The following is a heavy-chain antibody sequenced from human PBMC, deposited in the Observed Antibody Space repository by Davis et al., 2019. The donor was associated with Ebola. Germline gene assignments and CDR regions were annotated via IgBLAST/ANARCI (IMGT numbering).Heavy chain of an antibody. D-gene: IGHD3-16*01. CDR1: RGSISSHF. J-gene: IGHJ6*02. CDR2: IFYTGST. Sequence: PSATLSLTCAVSRGSISSHFWSWIRQSPGQGLEWIGSIFYTGSTNLNPSLRSRVTLSVDRPKNQFSLNLTSVTAADTAVYFCARQPRSTRSPEYYHGLDVWGQGTTVVVSS. CDR3: ARQPRSTRSPEYYHGLDV. V-gene: IGHV4-59*11.